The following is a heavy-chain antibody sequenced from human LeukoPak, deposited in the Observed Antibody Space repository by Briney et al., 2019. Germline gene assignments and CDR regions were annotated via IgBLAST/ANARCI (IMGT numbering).Heavy chain of an antibody. D-gene: IGHD5-18*01. Sequence: GGSLRLSCAASGFTFSSYAMSWVRQAPGKGLEWVSAISGSGGSTYYADSVKGRFTISRDNSKNTLYLQMNSLRAEDTAVYYCAKGIQPSRYYGMDVWGQGTTVTVSS. V-gene: IGHV3-23*01. CDR2: ISGSGGST. CDR1: GFTFSSYA. CDR3: AKGIQPSRYYGMDV. J-gene: IGHJ6*02.